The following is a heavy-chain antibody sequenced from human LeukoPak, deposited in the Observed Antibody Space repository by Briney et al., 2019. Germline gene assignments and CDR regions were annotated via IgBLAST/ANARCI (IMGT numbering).Heavy chain of an antibody. J-gene: IGHJ2*01. CDR3: ARRGYSYGYFPGWYFDL. CDR1: GYTFTGYY. V-gene: IGHV1-2*02. D-gene: IGHD5-18*01. CDR2: INPNSGGT. Sequence: ASVKVSCKASGYTFTGYYMRWVRQAPGQGLEWMGWINPNSGGTNYAQKFQGRVTMTRDTSISTAYMELSRLRSDDTTVYYCARRGYSYGYFPGWYFDLWGRGTLVTVSS.